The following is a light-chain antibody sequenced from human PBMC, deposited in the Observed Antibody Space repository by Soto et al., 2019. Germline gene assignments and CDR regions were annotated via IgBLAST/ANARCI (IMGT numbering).Light chain of an antibody. V-gene: IGKV1-39*01. CDR1: QTIDRS. CDR3: QQSHSLPFT. J-gene: IGKJ3*01. Sequence: DVQMTQSPPSLSASVGDRVTITCRASQTIDRSLKWYQQKPGNPPNLLIYDASNLQSGVPSRFSGSGSGTDFTLTISSLQPDDFATYSCQQSHSLPFTFGPGTRVDIK. CDR2: DAS.